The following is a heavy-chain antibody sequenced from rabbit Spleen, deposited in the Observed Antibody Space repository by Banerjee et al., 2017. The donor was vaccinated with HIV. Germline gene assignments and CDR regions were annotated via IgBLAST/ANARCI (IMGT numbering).Heavy chain of an antibody. CDR1: GVSFSSNHY. Sequence: QSLEESGGDLVKPGASLTLTCTASGVSFSSNHYMCWVRQAPGKGLEWIACIEGGSSGSTYCATWAKGRFTFSKTSSTTVTLQMTSLTAADTATYFCARDLDGVIGWNFGWWGQGTL. V-gene: IGHV1S40*01. CDR3: ARDLDGVIGWNFGW. CDR2: IEGGSSGST. D-gene: IGHD1-1*01. J-gene: IGHJ4*01.